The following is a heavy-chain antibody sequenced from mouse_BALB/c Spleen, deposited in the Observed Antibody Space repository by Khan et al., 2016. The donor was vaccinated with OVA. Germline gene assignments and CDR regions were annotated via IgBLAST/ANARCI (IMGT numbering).Heavy chain of an antibody. Sequence: QVQLKQSGPGLVQPSQSLSITCTVSGFSLTTYGIHWVRQSPGKGLEWLGVIWSGGSTDYNAPFISRLSIRKDNSKSQVFFKMNSLQADDTAISYCARNSYRYDFTYWGQGTLVTVSA. CDR1: GFSLTTYG. V-gene: IGHV2-2*01. CDR3: ARNSYRYDFTY. D-gene: IGHD2-12*01. J-gene: IGHJ3*01. CDR2: IWSGGST.